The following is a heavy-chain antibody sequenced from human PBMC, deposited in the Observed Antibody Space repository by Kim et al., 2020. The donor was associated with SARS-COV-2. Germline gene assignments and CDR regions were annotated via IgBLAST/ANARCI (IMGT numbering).Heavy chain of an antibody. CDR1: GGSFSGYY. Sequence: SETLSLTCAVYGGSFSGYYWSWIRQPPGKGLEWIGEINHSGSTNYNPSLKSRVTISVDTSKNQFSLKLSSVTAADTAVYYCARGRAVRMVAAAGNFPYSYGMDVWGQGTTVTVSS. D-gene: IGHD6-13*01. CDR3: ARGRAVRMVAAAGNFPYSYGMDV. J-gene: IGHJ6*02. V-gene: IGHV4-34*01. CDR2: INHSGST.